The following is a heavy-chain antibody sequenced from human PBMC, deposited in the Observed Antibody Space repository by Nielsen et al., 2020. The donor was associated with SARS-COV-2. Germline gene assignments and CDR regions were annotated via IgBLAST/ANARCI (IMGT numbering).Heavy chain of an antibody. CDR2: ISYDGSNK. D-gene: IGHD5-18*01. J-gene: IGHJ3*01. Sequence: GGSLRLSCAASGFTFSSYDMHWVRQAPGKGLEWVAVISYDGSNKYYADSVKGRFTISRDNSKNTLYLQMNSLRAEDTAVYYCAKGLRGYSYGFLNWGQGTMVTVSS. CDR1: GFTFSSYD. CDR3: AKGLRGYSYGFLN. V-gene: IGHV3-30*18.